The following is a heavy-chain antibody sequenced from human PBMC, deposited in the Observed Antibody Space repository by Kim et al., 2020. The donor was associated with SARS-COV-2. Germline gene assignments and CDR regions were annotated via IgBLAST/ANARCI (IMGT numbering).Heavy chain of an antibody. CDR2: IIPIFGTA. D-gene: IGHD5-12*01. CDR3: ARGVGAYSGYDYTDAFDI. CDR1: GGTFSSYA. Sequence: SVKVSCKASGGTFSSYAISWVRQAPGQGLEWMGGIIPIFGTANYAQKFQGRVTITADESTSTAYMELSSLRSEDTAVYYCARGVGAYSGYDYTDAFDIWGQGTMVTVSS. J-gene: IGHJ3*02. V-gene: IGHV1-69*13.